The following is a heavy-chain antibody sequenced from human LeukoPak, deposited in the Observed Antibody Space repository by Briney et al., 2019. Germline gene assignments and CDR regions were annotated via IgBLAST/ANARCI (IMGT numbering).Heavy chain of an antibody. V-gene: IGHV1-8*01. Sequence: ASVKVSCKASGYTFTSYDINWVRQATGQGLEWMGWMNPNSGNTGYAQRFQGRVTMTRNTSISTAYMELSSLRSEDTAVYYCARGDIVVVPAALIPYYYYYMDVWGKGTTVTVSS. CDR1: GYTFTSYD. D-gene: IGHD2-2*01. CDR3: ARGDIVVVPAALIPYYYYYMDV. CDR2: MNPNSGNT. J-gene: IGHJ6*03.